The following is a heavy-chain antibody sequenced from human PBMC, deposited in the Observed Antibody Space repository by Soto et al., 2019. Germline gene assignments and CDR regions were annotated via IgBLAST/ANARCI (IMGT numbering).Heavy chain of an antibody. CDR2: ISSDGRPT. Sequence: GGSLRLSCSVSGFTFSRYAMHWVRQAPGKGLEYVSSISSDGRPTYYADSVKGRFTISRDNSKNTLYLQMYSLKAEDTAVYYCVKDRYVDYWGQGTLVTVSS. CDR3: VKDRYVDY. J-gene: IGHJ4*02. CDR1: GFTFSRYA. V-gene: IGHV3-64D*06.